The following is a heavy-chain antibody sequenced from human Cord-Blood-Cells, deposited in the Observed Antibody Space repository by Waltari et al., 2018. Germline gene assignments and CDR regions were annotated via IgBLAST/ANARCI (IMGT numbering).Heavy chain of an antibody. Sequence: QVQLVQSGAEVKKPGASVKVSCKASGYTFTGYYMHLVRQAPGQGLEWMGWINPNSGGTNYAQKLQGWVTMTRDTSISTAYMELSRLRSDDTAVYYCARGSVAAAEYFQHWGQGTLVTVSS. D-gene: IGHD6-6*01. V-gene: IGHV1-2*04. J-gene: IGHJ1*01. CDR2: INPNSGGT. CDR1: GYTFTGYY. CDR3: ARGSVAAAEYFQH.